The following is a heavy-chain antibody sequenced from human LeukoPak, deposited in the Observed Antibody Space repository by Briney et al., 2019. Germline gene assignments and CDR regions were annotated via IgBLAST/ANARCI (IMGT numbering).Heavy chain of an antibody. CDR3: ARDQRRTYYYDSSGYGHFDY. J-gene: IGHJ4*02. CDR2: ISSSGSTI. Sequence: GGSLRLSCAASGFSFSGYAMSWVRQAPGKGLEWVSYISSSGSTIYYADSVKGRFTISRDNAKNSLYLQMNSLRAEDTAVYYCARDQRRTYYYDSSGYGHFDYWGQGTLVTVSS. D-gene: IGHD3-22*01. CDR1: GFSFSGYA. V-gene: IGHV3-11*01.